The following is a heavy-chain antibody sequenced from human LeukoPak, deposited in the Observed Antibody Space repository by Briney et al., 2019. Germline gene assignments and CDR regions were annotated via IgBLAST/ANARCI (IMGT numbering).Heavy chain of an antibody. CDR1: GFTFNSYD. CDR2: ITDGGAT. CDR3: ARGDRTGIAAERGYWYFDL. V-gene: IGHV3-66*01. Sequence: GGSLRLSCATSGFTFNSYDMNWVRQAPGKGLEWVSAITDGGATHYADSVRGRFTISRDNSKNTLYLQMNSLRDEDTAVYYCARGDRTGIAAERGYWYFDLWGRGTLVTVSS. J-gene: IGHJ2*01. D-gene: IGHD6-13*01.